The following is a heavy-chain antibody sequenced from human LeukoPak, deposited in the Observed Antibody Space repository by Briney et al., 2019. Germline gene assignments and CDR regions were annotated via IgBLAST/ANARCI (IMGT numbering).Heavy chain of an antibody. J-gene: IGHJ4*02. CDR2: ISWDGGST. Sequence: GGSLRLSCAASGFTFYDYAMHWVRQAPGKGLEWVSLISWDGGSTYYADSVKGRFTISRDNSKNSLYLQMNSLRAEDTALYYCANGDYGPGGYWGQGTLVTVSS. CDR3: ANGDYGPGGY. V-gene: IGHV3-43D*03. CDR1: GFTFYDYA. D-gene: IGHD4-17*01.